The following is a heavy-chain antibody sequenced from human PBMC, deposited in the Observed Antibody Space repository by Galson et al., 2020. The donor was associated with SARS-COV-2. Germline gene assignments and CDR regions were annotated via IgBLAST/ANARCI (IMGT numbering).Heavy chain of an antibody. CDR2: ISYDGSNK. J-gene: IGHJ3*02. D-gene: IGHD2-8*01. CDR1: GFTFSSYA. CDR3: AREGVCAPNDAFDI. V-gene: IGHV3-30*04. Sequence: GESLKISCAASGFTFSSYAMHWVRQAPGKGLEWVAVISYDGSNKYYADSVKGRFTISRDNSKNTLYLQMNSLRAEDTAVYYCAREGVCAPNDAFDIWGQGTMVTVSS.